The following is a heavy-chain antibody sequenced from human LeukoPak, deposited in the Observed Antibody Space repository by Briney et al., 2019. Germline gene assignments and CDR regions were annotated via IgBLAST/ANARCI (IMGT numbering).Heavy chain of an antibody. CDR2: IYYSGST. V-gene: IGHV4-59*01. J-gene: IGHJ3*02. Sequence: SETLSLTCTVSGGSISSYYCSWIRQPPGKGLEWIGYIYYSGSTNYNPTLKSRVTISVDTSKNQFSLKLSSVTAADTAVYYCARDRRGYYDSSGFTTDAFDIWGQGTMVTVSS. CDR3: ARDRRGYYDSSGFTTDAFDI. D-gene: IGHD3-22*01. CDR1: GGSISSYY.